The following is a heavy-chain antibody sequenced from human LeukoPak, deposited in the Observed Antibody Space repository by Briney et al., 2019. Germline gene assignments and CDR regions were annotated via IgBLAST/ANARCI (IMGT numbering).Heavy chain of an antibody. D-gene: IGHD3-3*01. V-gene: IGHV1-18*01. Sequence: GASVKVSCKASGYTFTNYGITWVRQAPGQGLEWMGWISAYTGNTNYAQKLQGRVTLTTDTSTSTAFMELRSLRSDDTAVYYCARGPYYDSWSGAGYWDQGTLVTVSS. CDR3: ARGPYYDSWSGAGY. CDR1: GYTFTNYG. CDR2: ISAYTGNT. J-gene: IGHJ4*02.